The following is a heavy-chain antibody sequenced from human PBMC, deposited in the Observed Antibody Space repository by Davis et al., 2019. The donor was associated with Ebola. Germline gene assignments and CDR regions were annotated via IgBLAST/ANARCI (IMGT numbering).Heavy chain of an antibody. Sequence: GESLKISCAASGFTFSSYEMNWVRQAPGKGLEWVSYISSSGSTVYYADSVMGRFTISRDNAKNSLYLQMNSLGGEDTAVYYCAREPGSGSYYSPWGQGTLVTVSS. CDR3: AREPGSGSYYSP. CDR1: GFTFSSYE. D-gene: IGHD3-10*01. V-gene: IGHV3-48*03. CDR2: ISSSGSTV. J-gene: IGHJ5*02.